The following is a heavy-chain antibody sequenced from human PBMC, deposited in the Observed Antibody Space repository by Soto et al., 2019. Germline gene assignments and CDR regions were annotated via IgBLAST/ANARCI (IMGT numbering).Heavy chain of an antibody. Sequence: QLQLQESGPGLVKPSETLSLTCTVSGGSISSSSYYWGWIRQPPGKGLEWIGSIYYSGSTYYNPSLKSRVTISVDTSKNQFSLKLSSVTAADTAVYYCARGEGYDFWSGTPYYFDYWGQGTLVTVSS. CDR3: ARGEGYDFWSGTPYYFDY. V-gene: IGHV4-39*01. D-gene: IGHD3-3*01. CDR1: GGSISSSSYY. J-gene: IGHJ4*02. CDR2: IYYSGST.